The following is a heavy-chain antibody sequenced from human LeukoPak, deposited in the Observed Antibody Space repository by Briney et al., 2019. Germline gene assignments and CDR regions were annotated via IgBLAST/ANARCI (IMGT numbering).Heavy chain of an antibody. J-gene: IGHJ5*02. CDR2: ISAYNGNT. V-gene: IGHV1-18*01. Sequence: ASVKVSCKASGYTFTSYAMHWVRQAPGQGLEWMGWISAYNGNTNYAQKLQGRVTMTTDTSTSTAYMELRSLRSDDTAVYYCAREKRGEVGATTPLDPWGQGTLVTVSS. CDR3: AREKRGEVGATTPLDP. D-gene: IGHD1-26*01. CDR1: GYTFTSYA.